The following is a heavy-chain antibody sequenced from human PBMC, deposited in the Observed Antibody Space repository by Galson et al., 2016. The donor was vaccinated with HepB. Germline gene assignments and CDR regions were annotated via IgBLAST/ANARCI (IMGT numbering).Heavy chain of an antibody. D-gene: IGHD1-1*01. V-gene: IGHV3-23*01. CDR2: ISAGGHST. CDR1: GFTFSDYA. J-gene: IGHJ4*02. Sequence: SLRLSCAASGFTFSDYAMTWVRQAPGKGLEWVSTISAGGHSTYFADSVKGRFIISRDNSKNTLFLHMNSLRAGDTAVYYCAKETVDAVATWTGVTGTAPHWGQGTLVTVSS. CDR3: AKETVDAVATWTGVTGTAPH.